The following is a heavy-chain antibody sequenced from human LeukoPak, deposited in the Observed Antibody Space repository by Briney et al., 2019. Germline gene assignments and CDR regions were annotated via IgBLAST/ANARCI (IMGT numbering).Heavy chain of an antibody. CDR3: ARGSSGWSH. Sequence: GGSLRLSCEASGFTLSKYWMSWVRQAPGKGLEWVANLNQDGSEKYYVDSVKGRFTISRDNSKNTLYLQMNSLRAEDTAVYYCARGSSGWSHWGQGTLVTVSS. V-gene: IGHV3-7*01. D-gene: IGHD6-19*01. CDR1: GFTLSKYW. J-gene: IGHJ1*01. CDR2: LNQDGSEK.